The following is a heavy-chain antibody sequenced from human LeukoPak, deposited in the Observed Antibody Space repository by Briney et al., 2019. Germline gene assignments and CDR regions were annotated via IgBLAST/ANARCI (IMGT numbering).Heavy chain of an antibody. CDR1: GFTFSSYS. D-gene: IGHD6-13*01. J-gene: IGHJ4*02. CDR3: AKDLSWYEAYYFDY. V-gene: IGHV3-48*01. Sequence: GGSLRLSCAASGFTFSSYSMNWVRQAPGKGLEWVSYISSSSSTIYYADSVKGRFTISRDNSKNTLYLQMNSLRAEDTAVYYCAKDLSWYEAYYFDYWGQGTLVTVSS. CDR2: ISSSSSTI.